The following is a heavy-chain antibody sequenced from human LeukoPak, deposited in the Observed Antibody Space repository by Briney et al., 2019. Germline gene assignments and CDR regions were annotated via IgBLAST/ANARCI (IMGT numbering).Heavy chain of an antibody. D-gene: IGHD3-10*01. Sequence: PGGSQRLSCAASGFTFNSYAMSWVRRAPGKGLKGFSAISPGGSDTYYADSVRGRFTISRDNSKNTLYLQMSSLRAEDSAVYYCAKRGGYETMAAFDYWGQGTLVTVSS. J-gene: IGHJ4*02. CDR2: ISPGGSDT. V-gene: IGHV3-23*01. CDR1: GFTFNSYA. CDR3: AKRGGYETMAAFDY.